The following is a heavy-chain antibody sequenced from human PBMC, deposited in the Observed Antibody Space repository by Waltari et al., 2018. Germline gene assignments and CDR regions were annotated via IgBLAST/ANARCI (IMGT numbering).Heavy chain of an antibody. CDR1: GGTFSSYA. CDR2: IIPIFGTA. D-gene: IGHD6-13*01. Sequence: QVQLVQSGAEVRKPGSSVKVSCKASGGTFSSYAISWVRQAPGQGLEWMGGIIPIFGTANYAQKFQGRVTITADKSTSTAYMELSSLRSEDTAVYYCARTLTPQWQQLVTHDAFDIWGQGTMVTVSS. J-gene: IGHJ3*02. CDR3: ARTLTPQWQQLVTHDAFDI. V-gene: IGHV1-69*14.